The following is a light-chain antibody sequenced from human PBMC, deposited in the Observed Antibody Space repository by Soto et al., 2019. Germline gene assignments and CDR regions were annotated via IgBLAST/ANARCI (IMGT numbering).Light chain of an antibody. CDR2: EVS. J-gene: IGLJ1*01. CDR3: SSYAGDYNLYV. Sequence: QSVLTQPPSASGSPGQSVTISCTGTSSDVGGYNYVSWYQHHPGKAPKLLIYEVSKRPSGVPDRFSGSKSANTASLTVSGLQAVDEADYFCSSYAGDYNLYVFGTGNKLTVL. V-gene: IGLV2-8*01. CDR1: SSDVGGYNY.